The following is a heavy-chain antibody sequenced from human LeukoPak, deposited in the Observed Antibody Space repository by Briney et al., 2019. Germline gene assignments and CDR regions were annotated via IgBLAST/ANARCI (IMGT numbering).Heavy chain of an antibody. CDR2: VSSTSINI. J-gene: IGHJ4*02. CDR3: VRSGLRPLDS. V-gene: IGHV3-21*06. Sequence: GGSLRLSCAASGSTFSSYGMNLVRQAPGKGLEWVSSVSSTSINIDYADSVKGRFTISRDNTKNSVSLQMNSLTVEDTAVYYCVRSGLRPLDSWGQGTLVAVSS. CDR1: GSTFSSYG. D-gene: IGHD4-17*01.